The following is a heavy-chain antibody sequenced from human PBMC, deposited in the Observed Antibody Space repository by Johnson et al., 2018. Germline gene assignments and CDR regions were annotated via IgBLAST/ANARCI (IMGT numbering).Heavy chain of an antibody. CDR1: GFTFGDYA. V-gene: IGHV3-49*03. Sequence: VQLVQGGGGLVQPGRSLRLCCTASGFTFGDYAMSWFRQAPGKGLEWVSCIRSKAYGGKTEYAAYVKGRFTISRDDSNSMAYLQMNSLKTEDTAVYYCTRRRFPAEYAFDIGGQGTMVTVSS. D-gene: IGHD3-3*01. CDR2: IRSKAYGGKT. CDR3: TRRRFPAEYAFDI. J-gene: IGHJ3*02.